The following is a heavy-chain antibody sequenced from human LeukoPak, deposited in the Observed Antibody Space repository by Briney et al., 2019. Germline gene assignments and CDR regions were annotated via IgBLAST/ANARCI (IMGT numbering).Heavy chain of an antibody. CDR1: GYSFTSYW. CDR2: IYPGDSGT. V-gene: IGHV5-51*01. D-gene: IGHD2-15*01. CDR3: ARASDDCSGGSCYLFSPGYDP. Sequence: GESLKISCKGSGYSFTSYWIGWVRQMPGKGLEWMGIIYPGDSGTRYSPSFQGQVTISADKSISTAYLQWSSLKASDTAMYYCARASDDCSGGSCYLFSPGYDPWGQGTLVTVSS. J-gene: IGHJ5*02.